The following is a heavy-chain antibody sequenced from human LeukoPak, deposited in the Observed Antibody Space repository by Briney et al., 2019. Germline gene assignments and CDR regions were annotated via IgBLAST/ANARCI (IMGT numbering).Heavy chain of an antibody. J-gene: IGHJ4*02. D-gene: IGHD3-10*01. CDR1: GGSIGSYY. V-gene: IGHV4-4*07. Sequence: PSETLSLTCTVSGGSIGSYYWSWIRQPAGKGLEWIGRIYSTGNTNYNPSLRSRVTMSVDTSKNQFSLKLSSVTAADTAVYYCARVSRSADGSGSYLYWCQGTLVTVSS. CDR3: ARVSRSADGSGSYLY. CDR2: IYSTGNT.